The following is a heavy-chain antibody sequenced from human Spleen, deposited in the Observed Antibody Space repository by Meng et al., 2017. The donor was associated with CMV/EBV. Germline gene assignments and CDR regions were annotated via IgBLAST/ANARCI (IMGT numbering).Heavy chain of an antibody. CDR2: ISAYSANT. Sequence: ASVKVSCKASGYTFTSYGISWVRQAPGQGLEWMGWISAYSANTNYAQKFQDRVTMTTDTSTSTAYMELRSLRSEDTAAYYCARDSIAAAVYYYYGMDVWGQGTTVTVSS. CDR3: ARDSIAAAVYYYYGMDV. D-gene: IGHD6-13*01. CDR1: GYTFTSYG. J-gene: IGHJ6*02. V-gene: IGHV1-18*01.